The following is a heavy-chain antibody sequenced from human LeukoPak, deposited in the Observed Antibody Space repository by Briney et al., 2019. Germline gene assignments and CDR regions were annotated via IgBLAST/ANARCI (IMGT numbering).Heavy chain of an antibody. CDR3: ARRAGAYSHPYDY. Sequence: RGSLRLSCTVSGFTVSSNSMSWVRQAPGKGLEWVSFIYSDNTHYSDSVKVRFTISRDNSKNTLYLQMNSLRAEDTAVYYCARRAGAYSHPYDYWGQGTLVTVSS. CDR2: IYSDNT. V-gene: IGHV3-53*01. J-gene: IGHJ4*02. CDR1: GFTVSSNS. D-gene: IGHD4/OR15-4a*01.